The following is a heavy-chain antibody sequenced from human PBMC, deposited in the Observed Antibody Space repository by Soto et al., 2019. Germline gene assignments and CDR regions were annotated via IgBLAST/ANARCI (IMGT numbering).Heavy chain of an antibody. D-gene: IGHD5-12*01. CDR1: GGSIDHYY. J-gene: IGHJ4*02. CDR3: AGATWISF. CDR2: IYYSGST. Sequence: SETLSLTCTVSGGSIDHYYWSWIRQPPGKGLEWIGCIYYSGSTNSNPSLKSRATISVDTSEKQFCPRLSSVTAADTTIYYCAGATWISFWGRGTLVTVSS. V-gene: IGHV4-59*12.